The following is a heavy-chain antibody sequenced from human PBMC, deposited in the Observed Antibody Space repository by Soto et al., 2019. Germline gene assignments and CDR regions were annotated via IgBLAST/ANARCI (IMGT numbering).Heavy chain of an antibody. J-gene: IGHJ5*02. CDR3: ARHVEYSSSWYNWFDP. Sequence: QLQLQESGPGLVKPSETLSLTCTVSGGSISSSSYYWGWIRQPPGKGLEWIGSIYYSGSTYYNPSLQSRVTISVDTSKNQFSLKLSSVTAADTAVYYCARHVEYSSSWYNWFDPWGQGTLVTVSS. D-gene: IGHD6-13*01. CDR1: GGSISSSSYY. V-gene: IGHV4-39*01. CDR2: IYYSGST.